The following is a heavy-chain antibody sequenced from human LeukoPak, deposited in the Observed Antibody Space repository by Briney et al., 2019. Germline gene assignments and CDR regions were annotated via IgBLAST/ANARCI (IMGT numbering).Heavy chain of an antibody. CDR1: GFTFDDYA. V-gene: IGHV3-9*01. Sequence: GGSLRLSCAASGFTFDDYAMHWVRHAPGKGLEWVSGISWNSGSIGYADSVKGRFTISRDNAKNSLYLQMNSLRAEDTALYYCAKDHLFYYGSGSYFDYWGQGTLVTVSS. CDR3: AKDHLFYYGSGSYFDY. D-gene: IGHD3-10*01. CDR2: ISWNSGSI. J-gene: IGHJ4*02.